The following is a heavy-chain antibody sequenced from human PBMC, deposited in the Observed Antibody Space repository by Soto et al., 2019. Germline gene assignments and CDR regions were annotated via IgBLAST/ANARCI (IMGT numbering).Heavy chain of an antibody. D-gene: IGHD3-22*01. J-gene: IGHJ4*02. CDR1: GYTPTELS. Sequence: GASVKVSCKVSGYTPTELSMHWVRQAPGKGLEWMGGFEPEDGETSYAQKSQGRVTMTEDTSTDTAYMELRRLRCEDTAVYYCASTYQSLKDYCDSSGYPYYFDVWGQGTLVTVSS. CDR2: FEPEDGET. V-gene: IGHV1-24*01. CDR3: ASTYQSLKDYCDSSGYPYYFDV.